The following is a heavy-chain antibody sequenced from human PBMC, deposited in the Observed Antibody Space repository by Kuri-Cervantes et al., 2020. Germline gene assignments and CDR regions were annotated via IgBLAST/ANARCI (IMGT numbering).Heavy chain of an antibody. Sequence: LSLTCAASGFTFDDYAMHWVRQAPGKGLEWVSGISWNSGSIGYADSVKGRFTISRDNAKNSLYLQMNSLRAEDTALYYCASTYGGWPPADYWGQGTLVTVSS. CDR3: ASTYGGWPPADY. CDR2: ISWNSGSI. J-gene: IGHJ4*02. CDR1: GFTFDDYA. V-gene: IGHV3-9*01. D-gene: IGHD5-24*01.